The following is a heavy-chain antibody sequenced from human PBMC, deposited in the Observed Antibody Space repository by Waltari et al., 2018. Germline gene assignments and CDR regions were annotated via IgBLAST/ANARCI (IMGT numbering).Heavy chain of an antibody. V-gene: IGHV3-53*01. J-gene: IGHJ4*02. Sequence: EMQLVQSGGGLVQPGGALRLSCKVSEFIVTATYLSGARQAPGKALGWVSVINPEGSTNYADSVKGRFSISRDNSKNTLYLQMNSLRAEDTAVYYCAKHDSSGYYYYFDYWGQGTLVTVSS. CDR1: EFIVTATY. CDR2: INPEGST. CDR3: AKHDSSGYYYYFDY. D-gene: IGHD3-22*01.